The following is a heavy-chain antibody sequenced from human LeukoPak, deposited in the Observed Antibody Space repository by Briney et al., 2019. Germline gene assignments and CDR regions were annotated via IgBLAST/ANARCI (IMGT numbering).Heavy chain of an antibody. CDR3: VKIAYYYYDSSAYYLDAFDI. D-gene: IGHD3-22*01. CDR1: GFTLSSYA. V-gene: IGHV3-23*01. Sequence: GGSLRLSCAASGFTLSSYAMSWVRQAPGKGLEWVSATRGSSGTTYYADSVKGRFTLSRDNSKNTLYLQMNSLRAEDTAVYFCVKIAYYYYDSSAYYLDAFDIGGQGTRVTVFS. CDR2: TRGSSGTT. J-gene: IGHJ3*02.